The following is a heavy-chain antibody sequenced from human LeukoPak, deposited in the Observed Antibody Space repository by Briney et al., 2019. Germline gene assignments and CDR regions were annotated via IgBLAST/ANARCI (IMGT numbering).Heavy chain of an antibody. CDR3: AREETQWLALDY. CDR1: GYTFTGYY. J-gene: IGHJ4*02. CDR2: INPNSGGT. Sequence: ASVKVSCKASGYTFTGYYMHWVRQAPGQGLEWMGWINPNSGGTNYAQKFQGRVTMTRDTSTSTAYMELRSLRSDDTAVYYCAREETQWLALDYWGQGTLVTVSS. V-gene: IGHV1-2*02. D-gene: IGHD6-19*01.